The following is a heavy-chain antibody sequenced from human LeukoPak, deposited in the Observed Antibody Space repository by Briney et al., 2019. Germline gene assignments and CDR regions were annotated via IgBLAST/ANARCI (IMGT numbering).Heavy chain of an antibody. J-gene: IGHJ4*02. Sequence: SGGSLRLSCAASGFTFSSYSMNWVRQAPGKGLEWVSYTSSSSSSTIYYADSVKGRFTISRDNAKNSLYLQMNSLRDEDTAVYYCARDRGESKDYYFDYWGQGTLVTVSS. CDR3: ARDRGESKDYYFDY. CDR2: TSSSSSSTI. V-gene: IGHV3-48*02. D-gene: IGHD3-10*01. CDR1: GFTFSSYS.